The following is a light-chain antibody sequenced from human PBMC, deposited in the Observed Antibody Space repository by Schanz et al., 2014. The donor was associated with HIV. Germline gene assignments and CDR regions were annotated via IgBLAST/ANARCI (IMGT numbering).Light chain of an antibody. CDR3: NSYVGNSVWV. CDR2: GVN. CDR1: YTDLGAYNY. J-gene: IGLJ3*02. Sequence: QSALTQPASVSGSPGQSVTISCTGTYTDLGAYNYVSWYQQHPGRAPRLLIYGVNGRPSGISDRFSGSRSGNTASLTVSGLQAEDEADYYCNSYVGNSVWVFGGGTKLTVL. V-gene: IGLV2-14*03.